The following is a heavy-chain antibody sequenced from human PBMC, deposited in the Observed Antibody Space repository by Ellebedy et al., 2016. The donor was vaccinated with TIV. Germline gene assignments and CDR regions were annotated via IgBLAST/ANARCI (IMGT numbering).Heavy chain of an antibody. CDR1: GDSVSSNSAA. D-gene: IGHD3-10*01. CDR2: TYYRSKWYN. Sequence: SQTLSLTXXISGDSVSSNSAAWNWIRQSPSRGLEWLGRTYYRSKWYNDYAVSVKSRITINPDTSKNQFSLQLNSVTPEDTAVYYCARGVLWFGELLYMDVWGQGTTVTVSS. CDR3: ARGVLWFGELLYMDV. V-gene: IGHV6-1*01. J-gene: IGHJ6*02.